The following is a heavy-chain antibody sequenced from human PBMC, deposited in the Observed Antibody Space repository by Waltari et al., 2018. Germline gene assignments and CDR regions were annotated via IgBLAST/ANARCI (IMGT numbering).Heavy chain of an antibody. CDR3: ARREGYCSSTSCSVFAPAVNDAFDI. D-gene: IGHD2-2*01. CDR2: IYYSGST. V-gene: IGHV4-39*01. J-gene: IGHJ3*02. CDR1: GGSISSSSYY. Sequence: QLQLQESGPGLVKPSETLSLTCTVSGGSISSSSYYWGWIRQPPGKGLGGIWSIYYSGSTYYNPSLKSRVTISVDTSKNQFSLKLSSVTAADTAVYYCARREGYCSSTSCSVFAPAVNDAFDIWGQGTMVTVSS.